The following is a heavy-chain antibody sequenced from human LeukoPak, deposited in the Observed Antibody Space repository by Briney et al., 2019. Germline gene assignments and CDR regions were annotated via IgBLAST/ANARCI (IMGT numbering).Heavy chain of an antibody. J-gene: IGHJ4*02. CDR1: GGSINSYY. CDR2: IYTTGTT. Sequence: PSETLSLTCGVSGGSINSYYWGWVRQPAGKGLEWIGRIYTTGTTNYSPSLKGRLTMSLDTSKNHFSLKLRSVTAADTAVYYCGRQGYTASYYFVDHWSQGTLVTVSS. V-gene: IGHV4-59*10. D-gene: IGHD1-26*01. CDR3: GRQGYTASYYFVDH.